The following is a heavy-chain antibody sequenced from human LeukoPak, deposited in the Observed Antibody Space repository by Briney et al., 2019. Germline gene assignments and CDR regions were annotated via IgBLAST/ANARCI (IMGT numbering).Heavy chain of an antibody. CDR1: GGSISSYY. J-gene: IGHJ6*02. V-gene: IGHV4-59*01. Sequence: SETLSLTCTLSGGSISSYYWSWIRQPPGKGLEWIGDIYYSGSTNYNPSPKSPVTISLDTSMTQFSLKLSSVTAADTVVYYCAKDSSSRYYCYGMDVWGQGTTVTVSS. CDR2: IYYSGST. CDR3: AKDSSSRYYCYGMDV. D-gene: IGHD6-6*01.